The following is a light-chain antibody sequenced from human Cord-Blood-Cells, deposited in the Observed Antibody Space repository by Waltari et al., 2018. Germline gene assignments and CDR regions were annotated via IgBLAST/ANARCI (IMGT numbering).Light chain of an antibody. V-gene: IGLV2-14*01. CDR2: DVS. Sequence: QSALTQPASVSGSPGQSITIPCTGTSSDVGGYNYVSWYHQHPGKAPKLMIYDVSKRPSGVSNRFSGSKSGNTASLTISGLQAEDEADYYCSSYTSSSTYVFGTGTKVTVL. CDR3: SSYTSSSTYV. J-gene: IGLJ1*01. CDR1: SSDVGGYNY.